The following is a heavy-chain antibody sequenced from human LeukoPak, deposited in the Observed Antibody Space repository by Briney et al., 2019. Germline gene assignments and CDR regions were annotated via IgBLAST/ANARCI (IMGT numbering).Heavy chain of an antibody. J-gene: IGHJ5*02. CDR3: ARHSLRLGPNNWFDP. Sequence: SETLSLTCTVSGGSISSSSYYWGSIRQPPGKGREWNGSIYYSGSTYYNPSLKTRVTISVDTSKNQFSIKLSSVTAADSALYYCARHSLRLGPNNWFDPWGQGTLVTVSS. CDR2: IYYSGST. CDR1: GGSISSSSYY. V-gene: IGHV4-39*01. D-gene: IGHD3-9*01.